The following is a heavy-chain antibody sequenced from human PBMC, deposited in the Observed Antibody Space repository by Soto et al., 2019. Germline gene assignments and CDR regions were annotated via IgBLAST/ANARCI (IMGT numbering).Heavy chain of an antibody. J-gene: IGHJ4*02. CDR2: IYYSGST. D-gene: IGHD4-17*01. CDR3: ASLTRYGATADY. V-gene: IGHV4-30-4*01. Sequence: SETLSLTCTVSGGSISSGDYYWSWIRQPPGKGLEWIGYIYYSGSTYYNPSLKSRVTISVDTSKNQFSLKLSSVTAADTAVYYCASLTRYGATADYWGQGTLVTVSS. CDR1: GGSISSGDYY.